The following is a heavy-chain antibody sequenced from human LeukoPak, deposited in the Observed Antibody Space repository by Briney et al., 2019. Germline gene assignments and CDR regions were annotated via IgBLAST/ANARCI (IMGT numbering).Heavy chain of an antibody. Sequence: SQTLSLTCTVSGGSISSGGYYWSWIRQHPGKGLEWIGYIYYSGSTYYNPSLKSRVTISVDTSKNQFSLKLSSVTAADTAVYYCARVAARSNAFDIWGQGTMVTVSS. CDR2: IYYSGST. D-gene: IGHD6-25*01. CDR1: GGSISSGGYY. V-gene: IGHV4-31*03. J-gene: IGHJ3*02. CDR3: ARVAARSNAFDI.